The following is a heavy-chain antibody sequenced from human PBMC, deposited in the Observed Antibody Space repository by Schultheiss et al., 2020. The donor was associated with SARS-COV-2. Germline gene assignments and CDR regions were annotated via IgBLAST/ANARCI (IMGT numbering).Heavy chain of an antibody. Sequence: SQTLSLTCTVSGGSISSGDYYWSWIRQPPGKGLEWIGYIDYSGRIFYNPSLKSRLTISVDTSKNQFSLKLTSLTAADTAIYYCARGYYGDFLSYWGQGAPVTVSS. CDR3: ARGYYGDFLSY. CDR1: GGSISSGDYY. D-gene: IGHD4-17*01. CDR2: IDYSGRI. J-gene: IGHJ4*02. V-gene: IGHV4-30-4*08.